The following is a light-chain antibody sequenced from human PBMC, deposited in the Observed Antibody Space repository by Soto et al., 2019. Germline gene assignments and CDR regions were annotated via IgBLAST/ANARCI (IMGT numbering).Light chain of an antibody. V-gene: IGLV2-14*01. CDR2: EVY. CDR3: SSYTGSDSRV. CDR1: SSDIGAYNS. Sequence: QSALTQPASVSGSPGQSITISCTGTSSDIGAYNSVSWYQQHPGKAPKLVIFEVYSRPAEVSHRFSGPKSGNTASLTISGLQAEDEADYYCSSYTGSDSRVFGGGTKLTVL. J-gene: IGLJ3*02.